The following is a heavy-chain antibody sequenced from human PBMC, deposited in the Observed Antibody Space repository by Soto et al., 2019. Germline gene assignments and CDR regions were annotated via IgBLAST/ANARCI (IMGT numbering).Heavy chain of an antibody. J-gene: IGHJ5*02. CDR1: GDSISNSNYY. Sequence: HLQLQESGPGLVKPSETLSLTCTVSGDSISNSNYYWGWIRQPPGKGLEWIANIYYSGITYCNPSLKSQVAISVDTSKNQFSLELSSVTAADTAIYYCARSNSGYYKWFDPWGQGTLVTVSS. V-gene: IGHV4-39*01. D-gene: IGHD3-22*01. CDR2: IYYSGIT. CDR3: ARSNSGYYKWFDP.